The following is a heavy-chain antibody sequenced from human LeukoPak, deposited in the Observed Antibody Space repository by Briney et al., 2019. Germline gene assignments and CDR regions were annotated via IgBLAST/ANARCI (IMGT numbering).Heavy chain of an antibody. CDR1: GFTLSTYT. J-gene: IGHJ5*02. CDR3: ARDRSLVDGDYGVWFDA. V-gene: IGHV3-48*04. Sequence: GGSLRLSCTASGFTLSTYTMNWVRQAPGKGLEWVSYISSTSTTKYYADSVKGRFTISRDNSKNSLDLQMNRLTAEDTAVYYCARDRSLVDGDYGVWFDAWGQGSLVTISS. D-gene: IGHD4-17*01. CDR2: ISSTSTTK.